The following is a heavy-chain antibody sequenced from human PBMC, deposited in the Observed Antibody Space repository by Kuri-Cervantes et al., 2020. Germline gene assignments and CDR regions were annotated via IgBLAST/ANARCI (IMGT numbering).Heavy chain of an antibody. Sequence: GESLKISCAASGFTFSSYWMSWVRQAPGKGLEWVANIKQDGSEKYYVDSVKGRFTISRDNAKNSLYLQMNSLKTEDTAVYYCTSITLRGVLILWGQGTLVTVSS. V-gene: IGHV3-7*03. CDR2: IKQDGSEK. J-gene: IGHJ4*02. CDR3: TSITLRGVLIL. CDR1: GFTFSSYW. D-gene: IGHD3-10*01.